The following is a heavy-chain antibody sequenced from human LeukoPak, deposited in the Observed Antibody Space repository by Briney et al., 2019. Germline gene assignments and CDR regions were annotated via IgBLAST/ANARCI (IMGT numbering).Heavy chain of an antibody. D-gene: IGHD3-10*01. CDR1: GGSISSYY. CDR3: ARGGYYGSGNDFRFDP. CDR2: IYTSGST. Sequence: SSETLSLTCTVSGGSISSYYWSWIRQPAGKGLEWIGRIYTSGSTNYNPSLKSRVTISVDTSKNQFSLKLSSVTAADTAVYYCARGGYYGSGNDFRFDPWGQGTLVTVSS. V-gene: IGHV4-4*07. J-gene: IGHJ5*02.